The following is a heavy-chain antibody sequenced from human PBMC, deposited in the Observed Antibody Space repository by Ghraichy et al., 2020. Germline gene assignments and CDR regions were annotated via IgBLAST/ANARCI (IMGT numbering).Heavy chain of an antibody. Sequence: SQTLSLTCLVSGDSLSDYYWSWIRQSPGKGLNWIGYIYYNGGSNYSPSLKSRVTISIDTSKNHLSLKLTSVTAADTAIYYCARGPRGSAWLDSWGQGTLVTVSS. CDR1: GDSLSDYY. CDR2: IYYNGGS. V-gene: IGHV4-59*01. CDR3: ARGPRGSAWLDS. J-gene: IGHJ4*02. D-gene: IGHD6-19*01.